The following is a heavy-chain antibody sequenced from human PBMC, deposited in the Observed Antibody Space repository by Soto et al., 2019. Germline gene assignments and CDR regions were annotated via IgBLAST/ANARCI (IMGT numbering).Heavy chain of an antibody. J-gene: IGHJ6*02. Sequence: GGSLRLSCAASGFTFSNSYMSWIRQAPGKGLEWISYITFSGNTVYYADSLKGRFTISRDNAKNSLYLQMNRLRAEDTSVYYCARVSWREKYGMDVWGQGTTVTVSS. CDR3: ARVSWREKYGMDV. V-gene: IGHV3-11*01. CDR1: GFTFSNSY. CDR2: ITFSGNTV.